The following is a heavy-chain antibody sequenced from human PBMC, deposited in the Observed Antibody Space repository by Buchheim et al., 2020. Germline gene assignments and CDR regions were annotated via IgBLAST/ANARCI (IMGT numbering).Heavy chain of an antibody. CDR2: ISGSGINT. D-gene: IGHD2-21*02. CDR1: AFTFNNYD. CDR3: ATHAGRDDY. V-gene: IGHV3-23*01. Sequence: EVQLLESGGGLVQPGGSLRLSCAASAFTFNNYDMSWVRQAPGKGLEWVSAISGSGINTYYADSVKGRSTISRDNFKNTLYLQMNSLRVEDTAVYYCATHAGRDDYWGQGTL. J-gene: IGHJ4*02.